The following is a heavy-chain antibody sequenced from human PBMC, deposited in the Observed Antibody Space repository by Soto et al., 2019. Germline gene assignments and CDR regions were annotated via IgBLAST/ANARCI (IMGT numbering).Heavy chain of an antibody. CDR2: IIPIFGTA. J-gene: IGHJ4*02. D-gene: IGHD3-22*01. V-gene: IGHV1-69*13. CDR3: ARTETYYYDSSGYIN. CDR1: GGTFSSYA. Sequence: SVKVSCKASGGTFSSYAISWVRQAPGQGLEWMGGIIPIFGTANYAQKFQGRVTITADESTSTAYMELSSLRSEDTAVYYCARTETYYYDSSGYINWGQGTLVTVSS.